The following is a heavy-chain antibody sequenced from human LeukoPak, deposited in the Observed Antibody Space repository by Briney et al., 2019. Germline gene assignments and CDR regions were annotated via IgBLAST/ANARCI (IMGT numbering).Heavy chain of an antibody. J-gene: IGHJ5*02. Sequence: SETLSLTCTVSGGSISSTSYYWGWIRQPPGKGLEWIGSLYYSGSTYYNSFLKSRVTISVDTSKNQFSLKLSSVTAADTAVYYCARLSGGSSSYWFDPWGQGTLVTVSS. D-gene: IGHD6-13*01. CDR1: GGSISSTSYY. CDR3: ARLSGGSSSYWFDP. V-gene: IGHV4-39*01. CDR2: LYYSGST.